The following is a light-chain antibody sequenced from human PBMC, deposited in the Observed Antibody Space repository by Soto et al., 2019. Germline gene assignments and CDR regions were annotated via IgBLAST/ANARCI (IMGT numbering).Light chain of an antibody. J-gene: IGLJ7*01. Sequence: QAVVTQEPSLTVSPGGTVTLTCALTTGAVTSDYYPNWFQRKPGQALRTLIYRTSNKHSWTPARFSGSLLGGKAALTLSGGQPWDEADYYCVLLYGGAWVFGGGTQLTVL. CDR2: RTS. V-gene: IGLV7-43*01. CDR1: TGAVTSDYY. CDR3: VLLYGGAWV.